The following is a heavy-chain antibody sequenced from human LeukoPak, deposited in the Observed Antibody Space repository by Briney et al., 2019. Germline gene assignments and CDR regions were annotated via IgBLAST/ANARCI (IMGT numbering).Heavy chain of an antibody. D-gene: IGHD3-10*01. J-gene: IGHJ4*02. CDR2: IDWDDDK. V-gene: IGHV2-70*01. CDR3: ARGAGSYLSFDY. Sequence: SGSALVKPTQTLTLTCTFSGFSLSTSGMCVSWIRQPPGKALEWLALIDWDDDKYYSTSLKTRLTISKDTSKNQVVLTMTNMDPVDTATYYCARGAGSYLSFDYWGQGTLVTVSS. CDR1: GFSLSTSGMC.